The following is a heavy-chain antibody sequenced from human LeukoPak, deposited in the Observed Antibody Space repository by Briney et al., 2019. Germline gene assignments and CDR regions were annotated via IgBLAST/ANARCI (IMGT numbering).Heavy chain of an antibody. D-gene: IGHD1-26*01. Sequence: GGSLRLSCAASGFSFNRYAMSWVRQAPGKGLEWVSEISGSGATSSYADSVKGRFTISRGNSKITLYLQMNSVRDEDTAVYYCARLYSASYIDYWGQGILVTVSS. CDR1: GFSFNRYA. CDR3: ARLYSASYIDY. V-gene: IGHV3-23*01. CDR2: ISGSGATS. J-gene: IGHJ4*02.